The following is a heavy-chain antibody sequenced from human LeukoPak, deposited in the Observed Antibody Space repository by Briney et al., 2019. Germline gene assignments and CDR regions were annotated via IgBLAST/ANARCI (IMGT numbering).Heavy chain of an antibody. V-gene: IGHV4-59*08. D-gene: IGHD6-6*01. J-gene: IGHJ4*02. Sequence: SETLSLTCTVSGGSISSYYWSWIRQPPGKGLEWIGSTYYSGNTNYNPSLKSRVTMSVDTSKNQFSLKLSSVTAADTAVYYCARHTGVSSSDYWGQGTLVTVSS. CDR1: GGSISSYY. CDR3: ARHTGVSSSDY. CDR2: TYYSGNT.